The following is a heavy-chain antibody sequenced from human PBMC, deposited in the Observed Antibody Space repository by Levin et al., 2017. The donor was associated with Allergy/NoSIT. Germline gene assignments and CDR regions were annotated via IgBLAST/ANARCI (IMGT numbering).Heavy chain of an antibody. CDR3: ARVQSCLACYFDF. J-gene: IGHJ4*02. D-gene: IGHD2-2*01. CDR1: GFTFTSYW. V-gene: IGHV3-74*01. Sequence: GGSLRLSCAASGFTFTSYWMHWVRQAPGKGLVWVSRISTDGSATRYADSVKGRFTISRDNAKNTLYLEMNSLRVEDTAVYYCARVQSCLACYFDFWGQGALVTVSS. CDR2: ISTDGSAT.